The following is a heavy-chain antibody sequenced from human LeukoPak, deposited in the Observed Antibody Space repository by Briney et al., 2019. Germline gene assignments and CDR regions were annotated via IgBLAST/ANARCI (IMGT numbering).Heavy chain of an antibody. CDR3: ARPDYFASHD. J-gene: IGHJ4*02. V-gene: IGHV5-51*01. CDR1: GYSFPKSW. Sequence: GESPKISCKASGYSFPKSWIGWVRQMPGKGLEWMAIVYPDDSRTKYSPSFQGQVTISADKSINTAYLQWSSLRASDTAMYYCARPDYFASHDWGQGTLVTVSS. CDR2: VYPDDSRT. D-gene: IGHD2/OR15-2a*01.